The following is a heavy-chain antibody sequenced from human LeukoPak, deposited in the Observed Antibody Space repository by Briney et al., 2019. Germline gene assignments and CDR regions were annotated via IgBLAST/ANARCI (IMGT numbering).Heavy chain of an antibody. Sequence: SETLSLTCTVSGGSISSGSYYWSWIRQPAGKGLEWIGRIYTSGSTNYNPSLKSRVTISVDTSKNQSSLKLSSVTAADTAVYYCASGGLIAARPSYYYYMDVWGKGTTVTVSS. V-gene: IGHV4-61*02. J-gene: IGHJ6*03. CDR2: IYTSGST. CDR3: ASGGLIAARPSYYYYMDV. D-gene: IGHD6-6*01. CDR1: GGSISSGSYY.